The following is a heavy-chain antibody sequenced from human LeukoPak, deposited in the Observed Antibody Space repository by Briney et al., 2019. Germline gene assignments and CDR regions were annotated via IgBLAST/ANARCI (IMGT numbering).Heavy chain of an antibody. J-gene: IGHJ2*01. CDR2: INHSGST. V-gene: IGHV4-34*01. CDR1: GGSFSGYY. Sequence: PSETLSLTCAVYGGSFSGYYWSWIRQPPGKGLEWIGEINHSGSTNYNPSLKSRVTISVDTSKNQFSLKLSSVTAADTAVYYCSRAGVRHFDLWGRGTLVTVSS. D-gene: IGHD2-8*01. CDR3: SRAGVRHFDL.